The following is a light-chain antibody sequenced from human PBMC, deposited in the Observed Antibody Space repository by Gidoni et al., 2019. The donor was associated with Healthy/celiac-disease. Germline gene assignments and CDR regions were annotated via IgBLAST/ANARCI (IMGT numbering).Light chain of an antibody. Sequence: DIQMTQSPSSLSASVGDRVTITCQASQDISNYLNWYQQKPGKAPKLLIYDASNLETGVPSRFSGSGSGTDFTFTISSLQPEDIATYYCQQYDTLFTFXPXTKVDIK. CDR3: QQYDTLFT. CDR1: QDISNY. J-gene: IGKJ3*01. V-gene: IGKV1-33*01. CDR2: DAS.